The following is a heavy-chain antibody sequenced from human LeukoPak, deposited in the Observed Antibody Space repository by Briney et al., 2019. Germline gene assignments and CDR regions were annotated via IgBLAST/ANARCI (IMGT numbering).Heavy chain of an antibody. CDR3: ARPLAPVMLNAFDI. Sequence: GASVKVSCKASGYTLINFYIHWVRQAPGQGLEWMGVINPSGGSTDYSQKFQGRVTMTRDTSTSTVYMELSSLRSEDTAVYYCARPLAPVMLNAFDIWGQGTMVTVSS. V-gene: IGHV1-46*01. J-gene: IGHJ3*02. CDR1: GYTLINFY. CDR2: INPSGGST. D-gene: IGHD2-8*01.